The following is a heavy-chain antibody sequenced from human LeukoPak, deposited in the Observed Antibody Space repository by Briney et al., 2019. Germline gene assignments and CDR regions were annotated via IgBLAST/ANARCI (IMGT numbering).Heavy chain of an antibody. V-gene: IGHV4-39*07. Sequence: SQTLSLTCTVSGGSISSGGYYWGWIRQPPGKGLEWIGSIYYSGSTYYNPSLKSRVTISVDTSKNQFSLKLSSVTAADTAVYYCARVGWQQLPTGSWFDPWGQGTLVTVSS. CDR2: IYYSGST. J-gene: IGHJ5*02. CDR3: ARVGWQQLPTGSWFDP. D-gene: IGHD6-13*01. CDR1: GGSISSGGYY.